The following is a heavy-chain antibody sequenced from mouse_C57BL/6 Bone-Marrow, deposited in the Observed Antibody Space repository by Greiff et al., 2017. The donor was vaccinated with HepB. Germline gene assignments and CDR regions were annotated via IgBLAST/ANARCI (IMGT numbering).Heavy chain of an antibody. J-gene: IGHJ3*01. V-gene: IGHV3-6*01. CDR3: ASASSGYGFAY. Sequence: VQLQQSGPGLVKPSQSLSLTCSVTGYSITSGYYWNWIRQFPGNKLEWMGYISYDGSNNYNPSLKNRISITRDTSKNQFFLKLNSVTTEDTATYYCASASSGYGFAYWGQGTLVTVSA. D-gene: IGHD3-2*02. CDR2: ISYDGSN. CDR1: GYSITSGYY.